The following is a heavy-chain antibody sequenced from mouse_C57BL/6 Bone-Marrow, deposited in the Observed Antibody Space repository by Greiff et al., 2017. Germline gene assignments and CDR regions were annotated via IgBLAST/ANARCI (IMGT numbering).Heavy chain of an antibody. CDR1: GYSFTDYN. CDR3: ARNSLGDY. V-gene: IGHV1-39*01. J-gene: IGHJ2*01. CDR2: INPSYGTT. Sequence: EVQLVESEPELVKPGASVKISCKASGYSFTDYNMNWVKQSPGKSLEWIGVINPSYGTTSYNQKFKGKATLTVDQSSSTAYMQLNGLTSEYSAVYYCARNSLGDYWGQGTTLTVSS.